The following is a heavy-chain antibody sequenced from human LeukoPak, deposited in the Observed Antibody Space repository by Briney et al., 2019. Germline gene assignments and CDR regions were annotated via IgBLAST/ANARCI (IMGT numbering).Heavy chain of an antibody. V-gene: IGHV3-30*04. CDR3: AREGIAAKNAFDI. Sequence: GRSLRLSCAASGFTFSSYAMHWVRQAPGKGLEWVAVISYDGSNKYYADSVKGRFTISRDNSKNTLYLQMNSLRAEDTAVYYCAREGIAAKNAFDIWGQGTMVTVSS. D-gene: IGHD6-6*01. CDR2: ISYDGSNK. CDR1: GFTFSSYA. J-gene: IGHJ3*02.